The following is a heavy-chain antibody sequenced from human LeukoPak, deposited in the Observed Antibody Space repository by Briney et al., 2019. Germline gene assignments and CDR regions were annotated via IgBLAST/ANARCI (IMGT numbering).Heavy chain of an antibody. J-gene: IGHJ4*02. Sequence: ASVKVSFKASGYTFSSYGIIWVRQAPGQGLQWMGWVSPFNGNTDYAPKLQGRVTITTDTSTTTAYMELRRPTSDDTAVYYCARRGGSYSHSDFWGQGTLVTVSS. CDR3: ARRGGSYSHSDF. V-gene: IGHV1-18*01. CDR1: GYTFSSYG. CDR2: VSPFNGNT. D-gene: IGHD1-26*01.